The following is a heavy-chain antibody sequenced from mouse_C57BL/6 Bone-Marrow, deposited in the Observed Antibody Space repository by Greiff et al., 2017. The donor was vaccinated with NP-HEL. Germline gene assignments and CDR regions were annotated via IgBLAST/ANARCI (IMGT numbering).Heavy chain of an antibody. Sequence: QVQLKESGPGLVQPSQSLSITCTVSGFSLTSYGVHWVRQSPGKGLEWLGVIWSGGSTDYNAAFISRLSISKDNSKSQVFFKMNSLQADDTAIYYCARGGGGSYYFDYWGQGTTLTVSS. CDR1: GFSLTSYG. J-gene: IGHJ2*01. CDR2: IWSGGST. CDR3: ARGGGGSYYFDY. V-gene: IGHV2-2*01.